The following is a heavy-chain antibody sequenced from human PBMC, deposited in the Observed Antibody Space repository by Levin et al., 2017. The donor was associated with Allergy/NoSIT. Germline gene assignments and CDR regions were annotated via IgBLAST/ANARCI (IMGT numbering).Heavy chain of an antibody. D-gene: IGHD5-18*01. CDR3: ARGARDTALVTGIWYFDL. V-gene: IGHV1-8*01. CDR2: ISPKSGNT. J-gene: IGHJ2*01. Sequence: GGSLRLSCETSGYTFVGYDIHWVRQATGQGPEWMGWISPKSGNTVSAQKFQARIIMTRDTSTNTVYMQLNSLTSDDTATYYCARGARDTALVTGIWYFDLWGRGTLVSVSS. CDR1: GYTFVGYD.